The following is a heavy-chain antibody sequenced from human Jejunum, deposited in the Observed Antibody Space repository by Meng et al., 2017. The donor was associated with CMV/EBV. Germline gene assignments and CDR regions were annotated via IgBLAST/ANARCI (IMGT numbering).Heavy chain of an antibody. Sequence: QVQLQESGPGLGKPSQTLALTCGVSGDSISSGDSYWSWIRQPPGKGLEWIGYIYESGSTSYNPSLESRVTISVDTSKNQFSLKVMSVTAADTAVYYCAREGTNSYYFDYWGQGTLVTVSS. D-gene: IGHD1-14*01. CDR3: AREGTNSYYFDY. CDR1: GDSISSGDSY. V-gene: IGHV4-30-4*01. J-gene: IGHJ4*02. CDR2: IYESGST.